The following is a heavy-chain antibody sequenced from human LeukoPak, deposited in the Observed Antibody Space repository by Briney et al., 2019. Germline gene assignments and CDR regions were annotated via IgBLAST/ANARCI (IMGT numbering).Heavy chain of an antibody. Sequence: GGALRLSCAASGFTFSSYWIHWVRQAPGKGLVWVSRINSDGSSTSYADSVKGRFTISRDNAKNTLYLQMNRLRGEDTAVYYCARAFQWLGIWGQGTLVTVSS. CDR1: GFTFSSYW. CDR2: INSDGSST. D-gene: IGHD6-19*01. J-gene: IGHJ4*02. CDR3: ARAFQWLGI. V-gene: IGHV3-74*01.